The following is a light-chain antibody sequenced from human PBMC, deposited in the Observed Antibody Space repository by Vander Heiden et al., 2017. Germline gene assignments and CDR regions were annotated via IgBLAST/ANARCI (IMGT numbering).Light chain of an antibody. V-gene: IGKV3-15*01. CDR2: GAA. Sequence: EIVMTQSPATLSVSPGERATLSCRASQSVSSNLAWYQQKPGQPPRLLIYGAATRTTGIPARFSGSGCGTEFTLTISSRQSEDFAVYYCQQYNNWPPWTFGQGTKVEIK. J-gene: IGKJ1*01. CDR3: QQYNNWPPWT. CDR1: QSVSSN.